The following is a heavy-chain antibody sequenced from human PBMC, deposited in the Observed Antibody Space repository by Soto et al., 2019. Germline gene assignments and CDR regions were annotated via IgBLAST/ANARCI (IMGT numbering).Heavy chain of an antibody. V-gene: IGHV3-21*04. CDR1: GFTFSSYS. CDR2: ISSSSSYI. Sequence: GSLRLSCAASGFTFSSYSMNWVRQAPGKGLEWVSSISSSSSYIYYADSVKGRFTISRDNAKNSLYLQLNSLRAEDAAVYYCARIFSNYFDYWGPGTLVTVSS. CDR3: ARIFSNYFDY. J-gene: IGHJ4*02.